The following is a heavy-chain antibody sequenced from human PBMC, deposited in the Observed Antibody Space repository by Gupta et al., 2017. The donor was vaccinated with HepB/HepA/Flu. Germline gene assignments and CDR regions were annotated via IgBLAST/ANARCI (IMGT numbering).Heavy chain of an antibody. CDR2: IKYDESDI. V-gene: IGHV3-7*01. J-gene: IGHJ4*02. CDR3: TRDGGPTPRDY. CDR1: GFTFSHWY. Sequence: VDSWGGFVQPGGSLSLSCRASGFTFSHWYMSWVRQAPGKGLEWVANIKYDESDIHYVDSVEGRFTISRDNAKNSLFLHMNSLRVEDTAVYYCTRDGGPTPRDYWGQGTLVTVSS. D-gene: IGHD3-16*01.